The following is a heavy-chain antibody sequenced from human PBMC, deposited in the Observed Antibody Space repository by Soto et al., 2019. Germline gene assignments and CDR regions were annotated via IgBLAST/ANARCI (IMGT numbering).Heavy chain of an antibody. D-gene: IGHD6-6*01. Sequence: EVQLVESGGGLVQPGGSLRLSCAASGFSFSTYSMNWVRQAPGKGLEWVSYISSRSYTIYYVDSVKGRFTISRDNAKNSLYLQMNSLRDEDTAVYYCARGGSSSDNGMDVWGQGPRVTVSS. CDR1: GFSFSTYS. V-gene: IGHV3-48*02. CDR2: ISSRSYTI. CDR3: ARGGSSSDNGMDV. J-gene: IGHJ6*02.